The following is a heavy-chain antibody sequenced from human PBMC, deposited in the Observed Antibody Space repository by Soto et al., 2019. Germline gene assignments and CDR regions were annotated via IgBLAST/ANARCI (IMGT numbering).Heavy chain of an antibody. V-gene: IGHV3-23*01. D-gene: IGHD6-19*01. Sequence: EVQLLESGGNLVQPGGSLRLSCAASGFTFSSFAMSWVRQAPGKGPEWVSVIGTSASITAYADSVRGRFTISRDNSKNTLYLQMNSLRAEDTAVYYCVARGSGWYHWGGQGTLVTVSS. CDR1: GFTFSSFA. CDR2: IGTSASIT. J-gene: IGHJ4*02. CDR3: VARGSGWYHW.